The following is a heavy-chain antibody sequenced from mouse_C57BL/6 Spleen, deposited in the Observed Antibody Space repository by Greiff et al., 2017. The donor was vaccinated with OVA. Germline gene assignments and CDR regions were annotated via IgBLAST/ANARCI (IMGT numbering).Heavy chain of an antibody. CDR2: ISSGSSTI. J-gene: IGHJ2*01. V-gene: IGHV5-17*01. Sequence: EVKLMESGGGLVKPGGSLKLSCAASGFTFSDYGMHWVRQAPEKGLEWVAYISSGSSTIYYADTVKGRFTISRDNAKNTLFLQMTRLRSEDTAMDYCARAYGYDDYWGQGTTLTVSS. CDR1: GFTFSDYG. D-gene: IGHD2-2*01. CDR3: ARAYGYDDY.